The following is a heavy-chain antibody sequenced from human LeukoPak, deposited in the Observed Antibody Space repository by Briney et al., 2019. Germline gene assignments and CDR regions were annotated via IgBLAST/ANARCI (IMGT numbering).Heavy chain of an antibody. V-gene: IGHV5-51*01. D-gene: IGHD3-10*01. J-gene: IGHJ5*02. CDR2: IYPGDSDT. CDR3: ARHVNYYGSGSSNNWFDP. CDR1: GYSFTSYW. Sequence: KPGESLKISCKGSGYSFTSYWIGWVRQMPGKGLEWMGIIYPGDSDTRYSPSFQGQVTISADKSISTAYLQWSSLKASDTAMYYCARHVNYYGSGSSNNWFDPWGQGTLVTVSS.